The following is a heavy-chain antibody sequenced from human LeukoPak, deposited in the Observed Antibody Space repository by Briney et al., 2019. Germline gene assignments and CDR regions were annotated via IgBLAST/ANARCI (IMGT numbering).Heavy chain of an antibody. V-gene: IGHV1-46*01. CDR2: INPSGGST. Sequence: ASVKVSCKASGYTFTSYYMHWVRQAPGQGLEWMGIINPSGGSTSYAQKFQGRVTMTRDMPTSTVYMELSSLRSEDTAVYYCARGHPYYYDSSGYLTDYYYYMDVWGKGTTVTVSS. CDR3: ARGHPYYYDSSGYLTDYYYYMDV. J-gene: IGHJ6*03. CDR1: GYTFTSYY. D-gene: IGHD3-22*01.